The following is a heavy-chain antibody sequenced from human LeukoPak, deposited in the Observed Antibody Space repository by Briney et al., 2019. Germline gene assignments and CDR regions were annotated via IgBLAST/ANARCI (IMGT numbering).Heavy chain of an antibody. J-gene: IGHJ5*02. Sequence: GGSLRLSCAASGFTFSSYSMNWDRQAPGKGLEWVSSISSSSSYIYYADSVKGRFTISRDNAKNSLYLQMNGLRAEDTAVYYCARSLRWSGNWFDPWGQGTLVTVSS. V-gene: IGHV3-21*01. CDR1: GFTFSSYS. CDR3: ARSLRWSGNWFDP. CDR2: ISSSSSYI. D-gene: IGHD4-23*01.